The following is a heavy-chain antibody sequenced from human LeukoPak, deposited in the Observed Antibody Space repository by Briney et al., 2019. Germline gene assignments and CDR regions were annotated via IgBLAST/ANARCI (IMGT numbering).Heavy chain of an antibody. V-gene: IGHV3-53*01. CDR1: GFTVSSNY. CDR2: IYSGGST. CDR3: ARMTTVTSYYFDY. D-gene: IGHD4-17*01. Sequence: GGSLRLSCAASGFTVSSNYMSWVRQAPGKRLEWVSVIYSGGSTYYADSVKGRFTISRDNSKNTLYLQMNSLRAEDTAVYYCARMTTVTSYYFDYWGQGTLVTVSS. J-gene: IGHJ4*02.